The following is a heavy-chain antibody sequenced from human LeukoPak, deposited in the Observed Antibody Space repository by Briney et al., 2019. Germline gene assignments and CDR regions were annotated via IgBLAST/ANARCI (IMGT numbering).Heavy chain of an antibody. Sequence: PSETLSLTCAVYGGSFSGYYWSWIRQPPGKGLEWIGEINHSGSTNYNPSLKSRVTISVDTSKNQVSLKLSSVTAADTAVYYCARGGWGYCTNGVCPLDFDYWGQGTLVTVSS. CDR1: GGSFSGYY. CDR2: INHSGST. J-gene: IGHJ4*02. D-gene: IGHD2-8*01. V-gene: IGHV4-34*01. CDR3: ARGGWGYCTNGVCPLDFDY.